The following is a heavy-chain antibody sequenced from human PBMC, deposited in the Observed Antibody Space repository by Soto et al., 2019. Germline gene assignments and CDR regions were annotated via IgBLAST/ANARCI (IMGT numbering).Heavy chain of an antibody. V-gene: IGHV1-69*08. CDR3: ARRRYCGYDCYHKHYYGMDV. Sequence: QVQLVQSGAEVKKPGSSVRVSCRSSGDTFSSYIVNWLRLAPGRGLEWMGRVIPVLTTTDYAQNFRGRVRISADRSTNTVYLDLSSLRSDDTAVYYCARRRYCGYDCYHKHYYGMDVWGQGSLVTVAS. D-gene: IGHD2-21*02. CDR1: GDTFSSYI. J-gene: IGHJ6*02. CDR2: VIPVLTTT.